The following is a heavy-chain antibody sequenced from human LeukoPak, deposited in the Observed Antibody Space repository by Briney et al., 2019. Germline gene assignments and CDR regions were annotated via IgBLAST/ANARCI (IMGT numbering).Heavy chain of an antibody. CDR1: GGTFSSYA. CDR2: IIPIFGTA. CDR3: ARGSLIVVVPAAINFDYYYMDV. V-gene: IGHV1-69*05. J-gene: IGHJ6*03. D-gene: IGHD2-2*02. Sequence: ASVKVSCKASGGTFSSYAISWVRQAPGQGLEWMGGIIPIFGTANYAQEFQGRVTITTDESTSTAYMGLSSLRSEDTAVYYCARGSLIVVVPAAINFDYYYMDVWGKGTTVTVSS.